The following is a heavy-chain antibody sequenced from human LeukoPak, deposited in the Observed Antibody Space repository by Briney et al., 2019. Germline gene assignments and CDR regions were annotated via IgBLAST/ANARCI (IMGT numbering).Heavy chain of an antibody. CDR1: GFTFSSYN. V-gene: IGHV3-21*01. CDR2: ISSSSSYI. J-gene: IGHJ6*03. CDR3: ARATWDPNYYYYMDV. Sequence: PGGSLRLSCAASGFTFSSYNMKWARQAPGKGLEWVSSISSSSSYIYYADSVKGRFTISRDNAKKSLYLQMNSLRAEDTAVYFCARATWDPNYYYYMDVWGKGTTVTISS. D-gene: IGHD1-26*01.